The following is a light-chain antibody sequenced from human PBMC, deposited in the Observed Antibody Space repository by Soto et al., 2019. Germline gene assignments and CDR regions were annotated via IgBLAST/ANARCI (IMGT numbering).Light chain of an antibody. Sequence: QSVLTQPPSVSGAPGQRVTISCTGSSSNIGAGYDVHWYQQLPGTAPKLLLYGNSNRPSGGPDRYSGSKSGTSASLAITGLQAEDDADYYCQYYDSSLSAYVFGTGTKLTVL. J-gene: IGLJ1*01. CDR1: SSNIGAGYD. CDR3: QYYDSSLSAYV. V-gene: IGLV1-40*01. CDR2: GNS.